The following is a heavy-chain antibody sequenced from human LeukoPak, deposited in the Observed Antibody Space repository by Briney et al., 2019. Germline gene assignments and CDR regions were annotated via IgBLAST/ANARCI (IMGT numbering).Heavy chain of an antibody. J-gene: IGHJ6*03. CDR3: ASGSGSYRTPYYYMDV. CDR1: GFTVSSNY. CDR2: IYSGGST. Sequence: GGSLRLSCAASGFTVSSNYMSWVRQAPWKGLEWVSFIYSGGSTYYTDSVKGRFTISRDTSKNTLYLHMNSLRAADTAVYYCASGSGSYRTPYYYMDVWGKGTTVTVSS. D-gene: IGHD3-10*01. V-gene: IGHV3-53*01.